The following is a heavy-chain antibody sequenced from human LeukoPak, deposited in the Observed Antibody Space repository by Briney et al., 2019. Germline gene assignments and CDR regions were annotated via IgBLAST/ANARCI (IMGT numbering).Heavy chain of an antibody. CDR1: AFTFSDYS. V-gene: IGHV3-48*01. D-gene: IGHD1-26*01. CDR3: ARDRIKSGSYYFDY. Sequence: GGSLRLSCAASAFTFSDYSMDWVRQAPGKGLEWVSYISGRSSTIYYADSVKGRFTISRDNAKNSMYLQMNSLRAEDTAVYYCARDRIKSGSYYFDYWGQGTLVTVSS. J-gene: IGHJ4*02. CDR2: ISGRSSTI.